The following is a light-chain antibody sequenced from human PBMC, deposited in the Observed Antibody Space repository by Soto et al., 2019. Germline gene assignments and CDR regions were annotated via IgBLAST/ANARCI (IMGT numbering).Light chain of an antibody. CDR1: QSISSW. V-gene: IGKV1-5*01. CDR2: DAS. CDR3: QQYDNYKPLT. Sequence: DIQMTQSPSTLSASVGDRVTITCRASQSISSWLAWYQQKPGKAPKLLXFDASSLESGTPSRFSGRRSGTQFTLTINGLQPDDFATYYCQQYDNYKPLTFGGGTKVDIK. J-gene: IGKJ4*01.